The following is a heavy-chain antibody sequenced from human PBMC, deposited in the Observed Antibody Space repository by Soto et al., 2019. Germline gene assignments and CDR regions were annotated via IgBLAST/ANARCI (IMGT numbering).Heavy chain of an antibody. CDR2: MYYSGTT. D-gene: IGHD3-22*01. J-gene: IGHJ4*02. CDR3: ASSGYYDTSGYYFYFAY. V-gene: IGHV4-39*01. Sequence: PSETLSLTCTVSGGSISSSSYFWGWIRQPPGKGLEWIGSMYYSGTTYYNPSLKSRVTISVDTSKNQFSLKLSSVTAADTAVYYCASSGYYDTSGYYFYFAYWGQDTLVTVSS. CDR1: GGSISSSSYF.